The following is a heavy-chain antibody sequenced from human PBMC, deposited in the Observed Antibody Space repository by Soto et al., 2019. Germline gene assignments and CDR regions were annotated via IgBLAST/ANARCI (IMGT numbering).Heavy chain of an antibody. V-gene: IGHV4-59*08. CDR3: ARLRERGGVYGDYESVAFDI. CDR1: GGSISSYY. CDR2: IYYSGST. Sequence: SETLSLTCTVSGGSISSYYWSWIRQPPGKGLEWIGYIYYSGSTNYNPSLKSRVTISVDTSKNQFSLKLSSVTAADTAVYYCARLRERGGVYGDYESVAFDIWGQGTMVTVS. J-gene: IGHJ3*02. D-gene: IGHD4-17*01.